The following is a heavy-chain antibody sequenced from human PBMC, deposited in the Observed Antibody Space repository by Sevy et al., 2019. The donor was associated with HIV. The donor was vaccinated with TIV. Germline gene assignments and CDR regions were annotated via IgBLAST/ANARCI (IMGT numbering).Heavy chain of an antibody. CDR3: AREGGGYSSLRRYFDY. CDR2: FYYSGST. Sequence: SETLSLTCTVSGGSISSYYWSWIRQPPGKGLEWIGYFYYSGSTNYNPSLKSRVTISVDTSKNQFSLKLSSVTAADTAVYYCAREGGGYSSLRRYFDYWGQGTLVTVSS. CDR1: GGSISSYY. V-gene: IGHV4-59*01. D-gene: IGHD5-18*01. J-gene: IGHJ4*02.